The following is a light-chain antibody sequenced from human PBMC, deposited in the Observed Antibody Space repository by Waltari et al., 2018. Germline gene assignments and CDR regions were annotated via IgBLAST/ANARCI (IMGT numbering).Light chain of an antibody. Sequence: QLVLTQSPSASVSLGASVMLTCTLSSGHSSNVIAWLQQQPEKGPRYLMKVNSEGSHSKGDKIPDRFSGSSSGAEHFLTISSLQSEDEADYYCQTGGHGTWVFGGGTKLTVL. V-gene: IGLV4-69*01. J-gene: IGLJ3*02. CDR1: SGHSSNV. CDR3: QTGGHGTWV. CDR2: VNSEGSH.